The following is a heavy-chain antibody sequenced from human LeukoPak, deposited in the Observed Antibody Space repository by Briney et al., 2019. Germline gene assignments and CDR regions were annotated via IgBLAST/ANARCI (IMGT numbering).Heavy chain of an antibody. J-gene: IGHJ3*02. V-gene: IGHV4-59*08. Sequence: SETLSLTCTVSGGSISSYYWSWIRQPPGKGLEWIGYIYYSGSTNYNPSLKSRVTISVDTSKNQFSLKLSSVTAADTAVYYCARYTATVAGRGRFDIWGQGTTVTVSS. D-gene: IGHD4-23*01. CDR3: ARYTATVAGRGRFDI. CDR1: GGSISSYY. CDR2: IYYSGST.